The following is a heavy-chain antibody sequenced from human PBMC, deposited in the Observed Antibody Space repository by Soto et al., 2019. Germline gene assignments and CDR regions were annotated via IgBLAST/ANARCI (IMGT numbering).Heavy chain of an antibody. CDR1: GASINTGGYY. CDR3: ARKPGYGLGALEI. D-gene: IGHD5-12*01. V-gene: IGHV4-31*02. Sequence: QVQLQESGPGLVKPSQTLSLTCNVSGASINTGGYYWSWIRQHPGKGLEWIGFVYCSGSTSYSPSLASRVSISVDPSKRPFYPELASVTAADSAVYYCARKPGYGLGALEIRGQGTTVTVSS. J-gene: IGHJ3*02. CDR2: VYCSGST.